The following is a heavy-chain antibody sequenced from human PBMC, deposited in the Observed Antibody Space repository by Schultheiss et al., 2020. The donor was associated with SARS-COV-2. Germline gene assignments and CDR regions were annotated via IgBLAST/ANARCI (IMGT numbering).Heavy chain of an antibody. CDR1: GGTFSSYG. D-gene: IGHD5-24*01. V-gene: IGHV1-18*01. CDR3: ARGLQGRVDYYYGMDV. J-gene: IGHJ6*02. CDR2: ISAYNGNT. Sequence: ASVKVSCKASGGTFSSYGISWVRQAPGQGLEWMGWISAYNGNTNYAQKLQGRVTMTTDTSTSTAYMELSSLRSEDTAVYYCARGLQGRVDYYYGMDVWGQGTTVTVSS.